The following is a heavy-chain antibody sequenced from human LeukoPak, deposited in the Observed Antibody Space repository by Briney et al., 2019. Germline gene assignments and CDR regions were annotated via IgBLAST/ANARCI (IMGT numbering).Heavy chain of an antibody. CDR2: IIPIFGTA. Sequence: SVKVSFKASGGTFSSYAISWVRQAPGQGLEWMGGIIPIFGTANYAQKFQGRVTITTDESTSTAYMELSSLRSEDTAVYYCASGITMVRGVIKGPHYFDYWGQGTLVTVSS. D-gene: IGHD3-10*01. V-gene: IGHV1-69*05. CDR3: ASGITMVRGVIKGPHYFDY. CDR1: GGTFSSYA. J-gene: IGHJ4*02.